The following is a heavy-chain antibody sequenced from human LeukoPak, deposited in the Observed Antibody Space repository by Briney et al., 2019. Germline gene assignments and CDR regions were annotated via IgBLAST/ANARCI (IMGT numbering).Heavy chain of an antibody. CDR3: ARGVTGTTTLWRGGDFDY. Sequence: ASVKVSCKVSGYTLTELSMHWVRQAPGKGLEWMGGFDPEDGETIYAQKFQGRVTMTEDTSTDTAYMELSSLRSEDTAVYYCARGVTGTTTLWRGGDFDYWGQGTLVTVSS. V-gene: IGHV1-24*01. D-gene: IGHD1-7*01. CDR1: GYTLTELS. CDR2: FDPEDGET. J-gene: IGHJ4*02.